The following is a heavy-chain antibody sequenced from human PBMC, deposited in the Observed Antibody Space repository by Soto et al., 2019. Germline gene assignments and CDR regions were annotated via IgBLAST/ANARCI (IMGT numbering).Heavy chain of an antibody. CDR1: GGSISSYY. V-gene: IGHV4-59*01. CDR2: IYYSGST. J-gene: IGHJ2*01. CDR3: ASTTTVTKRIWYFDL. Sequence: SETLSLTCTVSGGSISSYYWSWIRQPPGKGLEWIGYIYYSGSTNYNPSLKSRVTISVDTSKNQFSLKLSSVTAADTAVYYCASTTTVTKRIWYFDLWGRGTLVTVSS. D-gene: IGHD4-17*01.